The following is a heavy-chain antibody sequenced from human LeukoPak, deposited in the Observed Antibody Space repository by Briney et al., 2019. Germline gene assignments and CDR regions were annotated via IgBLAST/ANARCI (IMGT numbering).Heavy chain of an antibody. D-gene: IGHD6-19*01. Sequence: GGSLRLSCAASGFTFSDYYMSWIRQAPGKGLEWVSYISSSGSTIYYADSVKGRFTISRDNAKNSLYLQMNSLRAEDTAVYYCASLSIWAVAGTDYWGQGTLVTVSS. J-gene: IGHJ4*02. CDR2: ISSSGSTI. CDR3: ASLSIWAVAGTDY. V-gene: IGHV3-11*01. CDR1: GFTFSDYY.